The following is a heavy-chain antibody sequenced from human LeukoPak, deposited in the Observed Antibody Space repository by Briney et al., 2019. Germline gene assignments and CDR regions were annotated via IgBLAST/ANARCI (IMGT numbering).Heavy chain of an antibody. D-gene: IGHD3-3*01. J-gene: IGHJ5*02. CDR3: ARAHYDFWSGYYYNWFDP. Sequence: SETLSLTCAVYGGSFSGYYWSWIRQPPGKGLEWIGEINHSGSTNYNPSLKSRVTISVDTSKNQFSLKLSSVTAADTAVYYCARAHYDFWSGYYYNWFDPWGQGTLVTVSS. CDR2: INHSGST. CDR1: GGSFSGYY. V-gene: IGHV4-34*01.